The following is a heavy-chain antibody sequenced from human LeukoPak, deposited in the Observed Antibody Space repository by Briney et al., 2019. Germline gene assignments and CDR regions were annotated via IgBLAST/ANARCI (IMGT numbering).Heavy chain of an antibody. J-gene: IGHJ4*02. D-gene: IGHD3-10*01. V-gene: IGHV3-7*01. CDR1: GFTFSGFS. CDR2: IKQDGSER. Sequence: GGSLRLSCAASGFTFSGFSMSWVRQSPTKGLEWVANIKQDGSERYYVDSVKGRFTISRDNAKNSLSLQVNNLRVEDMAVYYCARAGSHWHYVYWGQGTVVTVSS. CDR3: ARAGSHWHYVY.